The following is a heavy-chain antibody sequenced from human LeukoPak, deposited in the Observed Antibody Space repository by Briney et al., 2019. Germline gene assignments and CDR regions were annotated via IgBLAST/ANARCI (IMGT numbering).Heavy chain of an antibody. Sequence: PSETLSLTCTVSGGSISSYYWSWIRQPPGKGLEWIGYIYYSGSTNYNPSLKSRVTISVDTSKNQFSLKLSSVTAADTAVYYCARQRRYSGNPDAFDIWGQGTMVTVSS. CDR2: IYYSGST. J-gene: IGHJ3*02. V-gene: IGHV4-59*08. CDR1: GGSISSYY. D-gene: IGHD1-26*01. CDR3: ARQRRYSGNPDAFDI.